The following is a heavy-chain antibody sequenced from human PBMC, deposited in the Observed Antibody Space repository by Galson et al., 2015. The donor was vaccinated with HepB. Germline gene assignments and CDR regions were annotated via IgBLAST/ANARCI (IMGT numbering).Heavy chain of an antibody. CDR2: ISYEGSIK. J-gene: IGHJ3*02. CDR1: RLTFSSYN. Sequence: SLRLSCAASRLTFSSYNIHWVRQTPGKGLEWVAVISYEGSIKFYADSVKGRFTISRDNSKNTLYLHMNSLKTEDTAVYYCAREENDAFDIWGQGTMVTVSS. V-gene: IGHV3-30*04. CDR3: AREENDAFDI.